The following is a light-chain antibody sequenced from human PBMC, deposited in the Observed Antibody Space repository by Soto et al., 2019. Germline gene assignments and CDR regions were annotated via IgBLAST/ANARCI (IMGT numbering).Light chain of an antibody. CDR2: EVS. V-gene: IGLV2-14*01. CDR3: SSYTSSSTPHVV. Sequence: QLVLTQPASVSGSPGQSITISCTGTSSDVGGYNYVSWYQQHPGKAPKLMIYEVSNRPSGVSNRSSGSKSGNTASLTISGRQAEDEADYYCSSYTSSSTPHVVFGGGTKLTVL. J-gene: IGLJ2*01. CDR1: SSDVGGYNY.